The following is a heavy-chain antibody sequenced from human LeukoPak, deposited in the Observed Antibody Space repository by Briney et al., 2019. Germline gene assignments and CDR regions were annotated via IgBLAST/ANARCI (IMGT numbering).Heavy chain of an antibody. CDR3: ARYSRGDAFDI. CDR1: GFTFSSYW. Sequence: GGSLRLSCVVSGFTFSSYWMSWVRQAPGKGLEWVANIKQDGSEKYYVDSVKGRFTISRDNAKNSLYLQMNSLRAEDTAVYYCARYSRGDAFDIWGQGTMVTVSS. CDR2: IKQDGSEK. V-gene: IGHV3-7*01. J-gene: IGHJ3*02. D-gene: IGHD2-21*01.